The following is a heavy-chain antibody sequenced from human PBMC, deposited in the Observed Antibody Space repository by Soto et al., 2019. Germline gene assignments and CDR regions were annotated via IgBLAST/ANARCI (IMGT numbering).Heavy chain of an antibody. V-gene: IGHV5-51*01. CDR2: IYPGDSDT. J-gene: IGHJ3*02. CDR3: ARQETYNWNDEGAFDI. Sequence: EVQLVQSGAEVKKPGESLKISCKGSGYSFTSYWIGWVRQMPGKGLEWMGIIYPGDSDTRYSPSFQGQVTISADKSISTAYLQWSSLKASDTAMYYCARQETYNWNDEGAFDIWGQGTMVTVSS. D-gene: IGHD1-1*01. CDR1: GYSFTSYW.